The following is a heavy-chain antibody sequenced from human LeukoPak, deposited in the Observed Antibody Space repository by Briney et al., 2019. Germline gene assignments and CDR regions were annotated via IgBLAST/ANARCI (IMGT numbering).Heavy chain of an antibody. J-gene: IGHJ4*01. Sequence: GGSLRLSCAASGFTFSIYAMSWVRQSPGKGRDWVSTISNSGGSTDYADSVKGRFTISRDNSRNTLYLQMNSLRAEDTAAYYCAREWFGEYYWGPATLVTVSS. CDR3: AREWFGEYY. V-gene: IGHV3-23*01. D-gene: IGHD3-10*01. CDR1: GFTFSIYA. CDR2: ISNSGGST.